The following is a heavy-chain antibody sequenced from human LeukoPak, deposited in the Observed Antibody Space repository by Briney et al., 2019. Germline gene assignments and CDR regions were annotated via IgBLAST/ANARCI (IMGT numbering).Heavy chain of an antibody. CDR1: GFTFSSYD. Sequence: PGGSLRLSCAASGFTFSSYDMNWFRQAPGKGLEWVSYISSSGSTIYYADSVKGRLTISRDNAKNSLYLQMSSLRAEDTAVYYCARVSSGSYYILDYWGQGTLVTVSS. J-gene: IGHJ4*02. D-gene: IGHD1-26*01. CDR2: ISSSGSTI. V-gene: IGHV3-48*03. CDR3: ARVSSGSYYILDY.